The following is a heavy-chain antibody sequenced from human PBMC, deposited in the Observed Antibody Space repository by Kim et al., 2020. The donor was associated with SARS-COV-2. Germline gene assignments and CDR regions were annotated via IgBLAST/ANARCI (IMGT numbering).Heavy chain of an antibody. J-gene: IGHJ6*02. D-gene: IGHD3-10*01. V-gene: IGHV4-4*07. CDR3: ARGTSYFASGALRGVDV. CDR2: VYVSGST. CDR1: GASIIDYY. Sequence: SETLSLTCSVSGASIIDYYWTWIRQPAGKGLEWIGRVYVSGSTDYNPSLKSRVTLSIDTSKKQFSLRLTSVTAADTAVYFCARGTSYFASGALRGVDVWGPGTTVTVSS.